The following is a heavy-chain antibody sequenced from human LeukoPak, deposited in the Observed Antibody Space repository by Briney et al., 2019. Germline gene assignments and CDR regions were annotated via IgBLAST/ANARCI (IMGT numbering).Heavy chain of an antibody. CDR2: VYHSGDT. V-gene: IGHV4-38-2*02. CDR1: GYSISSGYY. CDR3: ARDALSAIVGATEAFDI. Sequence: SETLSLTCSVSGYSISSGYYWGWIRQPPGKGLEWIGNVYHSGDTHYNPSLKSRVTMSVDTSENQFSLKLSSVTAADTAVYYCARDALSAIVGATEAFDIWGQGTMVTVSS. D-gene: IGHD1-26*01. J-gene: IGHJ3*02.